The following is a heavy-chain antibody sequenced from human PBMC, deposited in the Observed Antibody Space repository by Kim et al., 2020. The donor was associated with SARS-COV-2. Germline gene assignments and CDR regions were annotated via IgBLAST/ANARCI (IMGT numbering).Heavy chain of an antibody. V-gene: IGHV4-59*08. CDR1: GGSFSSYY. CDR3: ARRIRGYLDY. CDR2: IYYSGTT. Sequence: SETLSLTCTVSGGSFSSYYWSWVRQHPGKGLEWIGYIYYSGTTNYNPSLKSRVTISVDTSKNQFSLKLSSVTAADTAVYYCARRIRGYLDYWGQGTLVTVSS. J-gene: IGHJ4*02. D-gene: IGHD3-10*01.